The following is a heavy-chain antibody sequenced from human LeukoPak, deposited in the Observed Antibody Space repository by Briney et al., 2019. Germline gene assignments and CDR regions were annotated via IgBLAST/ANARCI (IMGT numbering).Heavy chain of an antibody. J-gene: IGHJ3*01. CDR3: ARGSSWLYF. Sequence: SETLSLTCAVYGGSFSGYYWSWIRQPPGKGLEWIGEINHSGSINYNPSLKSRVTISVDTSKNQFSLKLSSVTAADTAVYYCARGSSWLYFWGQGTMVTVSS. V-gene: IGHV4-34*01. D-gene: IGHD3-22*01. CDR2: INHSGSI. CDR1: GGSFSGYY.